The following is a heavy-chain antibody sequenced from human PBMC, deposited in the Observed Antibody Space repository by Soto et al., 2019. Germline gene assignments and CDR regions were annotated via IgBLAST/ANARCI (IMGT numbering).Heavy chain of an antibody. D-gene: IGHD4-17*01. CDR3: ARGLKYGAYSRWFNP. J-gene: IGHJ5*02. Sequence: ASVKVSCKASGYTFTSYYLHWLRRAPGQGLEWMGIIDPKRGRTTYAQKFEGRITMTTDASTSRVFMELSSLRSEDSAVYFCARGLKYGAYSRWFNPWGHGTLATVYS. V-gene: IGHV1-46*01. CDR2: IDPKRGRT. CDR1: GYTFTSYY.